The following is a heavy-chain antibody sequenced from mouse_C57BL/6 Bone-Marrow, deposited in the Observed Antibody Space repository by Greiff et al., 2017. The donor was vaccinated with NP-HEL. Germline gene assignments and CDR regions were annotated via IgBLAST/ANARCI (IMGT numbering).Heavy chain of an antibody. CDR3: ARRGIYYYGSSSRWYFDV. CDR2: IYPGDGDT. V-gene: IGHV1-80*01. J-gene: IGHJ1*03. CDR1: GYAFSSYW. D-gene: IGHD1-1*01. Sequence: VQLQESGAELVKPGASVKISCKASGYAFSSYWMNWVKQRPGKGLEWIGQIYPGDGDTNYNGKFKGKATLTADKSSSTAYMQLSSLTSEDSAVYFCARRGIYYYGSSSRWYFDVWGTGTTVTVSS.